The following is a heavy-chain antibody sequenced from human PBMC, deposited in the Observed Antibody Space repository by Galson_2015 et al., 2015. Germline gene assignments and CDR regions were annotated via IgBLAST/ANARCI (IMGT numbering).Heavy chain of an antibody. V-gene: IGHV2-5*02. CDR1: GFSLSTSGVG. J-gene: IGHJ3*02. D-gene: IGHD4-17*01. CDR2: IYWDDDK. Sequence: VKPTQTLTLTCTFSGFSLSTSGVGVGWIRQPPGKALEWLALIYWDDDKRYSPSLKSRLTITKDTSKNQVVLTMTNMDPVDTATYYCAPTGYGDYGSAFDIWGQGTMVTVSS. CDR3: APTGYGDYGSAFDI.